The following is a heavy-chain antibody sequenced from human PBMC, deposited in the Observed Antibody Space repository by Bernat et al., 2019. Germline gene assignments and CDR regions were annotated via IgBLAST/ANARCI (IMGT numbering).Heavy chain of an antibody. CDR1: GGSITSSSYY. D-gene: IGHD3-22*01. J-gene: IGHJ4*02. CDR3: ARPTIYDSSGYYFDY. V-gene: IGHV4-39*01. Sequence: QLQLQESGPGLVKPSETLSLTCTVSGGSITSSSYYWGWIRQPPGKGLGWIGSIYYSGSTYYNPSLKSRVTISVDTSKNQFSLKLSSVTAADTAVYYCARPTIYDSSGYYFDYWGQGTLVTVSS. CDR2: IYYSGST.